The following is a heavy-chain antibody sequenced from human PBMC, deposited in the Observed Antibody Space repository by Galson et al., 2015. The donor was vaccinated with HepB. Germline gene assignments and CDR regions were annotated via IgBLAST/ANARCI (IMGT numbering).Heavy chain of an antibody. V-gene: IGHV3-48*02. D-gene: IGHD4-23*01. CDR3: ARASRGNSVDFDY. CDR1: GFTFSSYD. CDR2: IRSSSEIR. J-gene: IGHJ4*02. Sequence: SLRLSCAASGFTFSSYDMNWVRQAPGKGLEWVSYIRSSSEIRYYADSVKGRFTISRDNAKNSLYLQMNSLRDEDTAVYYCARASRGNSVDFDYWGQGTLVTVP.